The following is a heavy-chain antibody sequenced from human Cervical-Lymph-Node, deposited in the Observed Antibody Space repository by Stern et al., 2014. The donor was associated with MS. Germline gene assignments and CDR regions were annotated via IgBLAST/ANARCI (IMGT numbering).Heavy chain of an antibody. CDR3: ARFSG. D-gene: IGHD2-8*02. Sequence: VQLVESGAEIKKKKSSVKVSCKVSGGSFSNFTISWVRQAPGQGLEWMGEIIPLFGIRTYAEKYQGRATITAEETTSTAYMELRSLTSEDTADYFCARFSGWGQGTLVTVSS. V-gene: IGHV1-69*01. J-gene: IGHJ4*02. CDR2: IIPLFGIR. CDR1: GGSFSNFT.